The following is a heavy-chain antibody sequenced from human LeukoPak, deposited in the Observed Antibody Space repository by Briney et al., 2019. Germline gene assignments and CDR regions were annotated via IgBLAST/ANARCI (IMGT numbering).Heavy chain of an antibody. D-gene: IGHD1-1*01. V-gene: IGHV3-30*18. CDR1: GFTFSSYG. J-gene: IGHJ4*02. CDR3: AKAPTTGTTSTLYYY. Sequence: GGSLRLSCAASGFTFSSYGMHWVRQAPGKGLEWVAVISYDGSSKYYADSVKGRSTISRDNSKNTLYLQMNSLRAEDTAVYYCAKAPTTGTTSTLYYYWGQGTLVTVSS. CDR2: ISYDGSSK.